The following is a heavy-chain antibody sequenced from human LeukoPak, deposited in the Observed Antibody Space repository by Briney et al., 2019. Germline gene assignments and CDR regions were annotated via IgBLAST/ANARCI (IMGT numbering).Heavy chain of an antibody. D-gene: IGHD4-17*01. CDR2: ISSSSSYI. V-gene: IGHV3-21*01. CDR3: ARGHDYGDYGLDY. Sequence: GGSLRLSCAASGFTFSSYSMNWVRQAPGKGLEWVSSISSSSSYIYYADSVKGRFTISRDNAKNSLYLQMNSLRAEDTAVYYCARGHDYGDYGLDYWGQGTLVTVSS. CDR1: GFTFSSYS. J-gene: IGHJ4*02.